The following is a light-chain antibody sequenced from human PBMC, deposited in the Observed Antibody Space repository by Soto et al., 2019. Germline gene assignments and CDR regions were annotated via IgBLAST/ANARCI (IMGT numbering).Light chain of an antibody. V-gene: IGKV1-16*01. CDR1: QGISTW. Sequence: DIQMTQSPSSVSASVGDRVTITCRASQGISTWLAWYQQKPGKAPKPLIYAASSLQSGVPSRFSGSGSGTDFTLTISRLEAEDSAVYYCQHYGSSPPYTFGQGTKLKIK. J-gene: IGKJ2*01. CDR2: AAS. CDR3: QHYGSSPPYT.